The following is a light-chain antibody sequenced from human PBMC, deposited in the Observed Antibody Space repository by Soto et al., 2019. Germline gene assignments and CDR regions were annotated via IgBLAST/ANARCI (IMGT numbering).Light chain of an antibody. CDR1: SSDDGGYDY. V-gene: IGLV2-14*01. J-gene: IGLJ1*01. CDR2: DVS. CDR3: SSYRSSGTSYV. Sequence: QSVLTQPASVSGSPGQSITISCTGTSSDDGGYDYVSWYQQHPGKAPKLIIYDVSNRPSGLSNRFSGSKSGNTASLTISGLQTEDEADYFCSSYRSSGTSYVFGTGTKVTVL.